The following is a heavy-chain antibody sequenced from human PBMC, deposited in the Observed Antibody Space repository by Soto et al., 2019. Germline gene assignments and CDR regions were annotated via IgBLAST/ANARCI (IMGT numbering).Heavy chain of an antibody. CDR3: ARDRGSVTYYYDSSGYYPHNWFDR. CDR1: GFICSSYD. V-gene: IGHV3-23*01. CDR2: ILVDGRT. J-gene: IGHJ5*02. Sequence: EVQMLESGGGLAQPGGSLRLSCAASGFICSSYDMSWVRQAPGKGLEWVSTILVDGRTIYVDSVKGRFTISKDNSRNSLNLQRNSVGAEDTAVYYCARDRGSVTYYYDSSGYYPHNWFDRWGQGTLVAVSS. D-gene: IGHD3-22*01.